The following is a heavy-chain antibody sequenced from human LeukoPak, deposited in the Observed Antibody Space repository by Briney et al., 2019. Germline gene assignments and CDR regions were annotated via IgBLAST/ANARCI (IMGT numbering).Heavy chain of an antibody. CDR1: GFTFGNSA. Sequence: PGGSLRLSCAASGFTFGNSAVSWVRQAPGKGLEWVSTLSGSDSKTYYADSVKGRFTISRDNSKNTLYLQMNSLRAEDTAVYYCAREGTGIVVAYYYYGMDVWGQGTTVTVSS. V-gene: IGHV3-23*01. J-gene: IGHJ6*02. CDR3: AREGTGIVVAYYYYGMDV. CDR2: LSGSDSKT. D-gene: IGHD1-26*01.